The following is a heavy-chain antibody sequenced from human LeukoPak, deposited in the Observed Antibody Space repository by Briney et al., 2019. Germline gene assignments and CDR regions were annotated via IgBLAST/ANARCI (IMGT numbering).Heavy chain of an antibody. CDR3: ARVEYQLLTINWFDP. CDR1: GYTFTGYY. J-gene: IGHJ5*02. Sequence: ASVKVSCKASGYTFTGYYVHWVRQAPGQGLEWMGWINPNSGGTNYAQKFQGRVTMTRDTSISTAYMELSRLRSDDTAVYYCARVEYQLLTINWFDPWGQGTLVTVSS. CDR2: INPNSGGT. D-gene: IGHD2-2*01. V-gene: IGHV1-2*02.